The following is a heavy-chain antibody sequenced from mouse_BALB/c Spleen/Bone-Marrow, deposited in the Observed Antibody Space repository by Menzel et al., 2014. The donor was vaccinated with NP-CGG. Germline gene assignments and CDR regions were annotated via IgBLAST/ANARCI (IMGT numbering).Heavy chain of an antibody. CDR3: ARDHYGYYTMDY. J-gene: IGHJ4*01. D-gene: IGHD1-2*01. V-gene: IGHV5-9-4*01. CDR1: GFTFSSYA. CDR2: ISSGGSYT. Sequence: EVKLVESGGGLVKPGGSLKLSCAASGFTFSSYAMSWVRQSPEKRLEWVAEISSGGSYTYYPDTVPGRFTISRDNAKNTLYLEISSLRSEDTAMYYCARDHYGYYTMDYWGQGTSVTVSS.